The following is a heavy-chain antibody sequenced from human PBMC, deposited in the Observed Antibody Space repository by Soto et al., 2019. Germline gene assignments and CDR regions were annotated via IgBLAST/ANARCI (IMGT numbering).Heavy chain of an antibody. D-gene: IGHD2-15*01. J-gene: IGHJ5*02. CDR2: ISSSSSYI. Sequence: GGSLRLSCAASGFTFSSYSMNWVRQAPGKGLEWVSSISSSSSYIYYADSVKGRFTISRDNAKNSLYLQMNSLRAEDTAVYYCATLLRIVDINWFDPWGQGTLVTVSS. V-gene: IGHV3-21*01. CDR1: GFTFSSYS. CDR3: ATLLRIVDINWFDP.